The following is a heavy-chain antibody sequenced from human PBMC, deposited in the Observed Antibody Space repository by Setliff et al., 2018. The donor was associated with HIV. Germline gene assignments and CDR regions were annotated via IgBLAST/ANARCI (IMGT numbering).Heavy chain of an antibody. CDR3: VRSLSGNSSTYYWAFDF. J-gene: IGHJ4*02. V-gene: IGHV3-21*01. Sequence: GGSLRLSCVTSGLTFTSHSMNWVRLRPGKGLEWVASISGSGTYTHYADSVRSRFTVPRDNAKNSLWLQLDSLKVEDTALYFCVRSLSGNSSTYYWAFDFWGQGAPVTVSS. CDR1: GLTFTSHS. CDR2: ISGSGTYT. D-gene: IGHD3-22*01.